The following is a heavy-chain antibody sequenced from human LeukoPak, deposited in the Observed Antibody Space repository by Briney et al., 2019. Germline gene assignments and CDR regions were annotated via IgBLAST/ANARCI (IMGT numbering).Heavy chain of an antibody. D-gene: IGHD3-3*01. CDR1: GGSISTYY. V-gene: IGHV4-59*01. CDR2: IYYSGST. Sequence: PWETLSLTCTVSGGSISTYYWSWLRQPPGRGLEWIGYIYYSGSTNHNPSLQSRVTISVDTSKSQFSLKLNSVTAADTAVYYCARGGVPGGFYGSFDYWGQGTLVSVSS. J-gene: IGHJ4*02. CDR3: ARGGVPGGFYGSFDY.